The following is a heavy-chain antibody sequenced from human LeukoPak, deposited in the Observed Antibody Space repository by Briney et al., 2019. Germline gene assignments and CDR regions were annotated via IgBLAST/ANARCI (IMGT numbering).Heavy chain of an antibody. Sequence: ASVKVSCKAPGYTFTGYDIHWVRQAPGQGLEWMGRINPKSGATSYAQKFQGRVTMTRDTSISTAYMELSGLTSDDTAVYSCARDIRGSYDYWGQGTVVTVSS. V-gene: IGHV1-2*02. CDR3: ARDIRGSYDY. D-gene: IGHD1-26*01. J-gene: IGHJ4*02. CDR2: INPKSGAT. CDR1: GYTFTGYD.